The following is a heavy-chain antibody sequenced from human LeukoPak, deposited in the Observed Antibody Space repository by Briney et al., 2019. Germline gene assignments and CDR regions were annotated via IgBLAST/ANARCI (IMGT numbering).Heavy chain of an antibody. Sequence: LRLSCAASGFTFSSCWMTWVRQHPGKGLEWIGYIYYSGSTYYNPSLKSRVTISVDTSKNQFSLKLSSVTAADTAVYYCAGRSDYFDYWGQGTLVTVSS. CDR3: AGRSDYFDY. V-gene: IGHV4-31*11. J-gene: IGHJ4*02. CDR1: GFTFSSCW. CDR2: IYYSGST.